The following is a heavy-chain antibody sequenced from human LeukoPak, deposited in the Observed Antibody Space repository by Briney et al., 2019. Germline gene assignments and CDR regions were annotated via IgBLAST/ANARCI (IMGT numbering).Heavy chain of an antibody. J-gene: IGHJ6*02. V-gene: IGHV4-34*01. Sequence: SETLSLTCAVYGGSFSGYYWSWIRQPPGKGLEWIGEINQSGSTNYNPSLKSRVTISVDTSKNQFSLKLSSVTAADTAVYYCARDSYAETCMDVWGQGTTVTVSS. CDR2: INQSGST. D-gene: IGHD3-10*01. CDR1: GGSFSGYY. CDR3: ARDSYAETCMDV.